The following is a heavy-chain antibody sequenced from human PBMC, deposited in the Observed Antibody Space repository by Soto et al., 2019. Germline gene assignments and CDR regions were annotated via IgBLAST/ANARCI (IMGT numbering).Heavy chain of an antibody. V-gene: IGHV3-21*01. D-gene: IGHD2-15*01. CDR2: ISSSSSYI. Sequence: GGSLRLSCAASGFTFSSYTMNWVRQAPGKGLEWVSSISSSSSYIYYADSLKGRFTISRDNAKNSLYLQMNSLRAEDTAVYFCARDPGPYCSGGSCYRGRFDPWGQGTLVTVSS. CDR3: ARDPGPYCSGGSCYRGRFDP. CDR1: GFTFSSYT. J-gene: IGHJ5*02.